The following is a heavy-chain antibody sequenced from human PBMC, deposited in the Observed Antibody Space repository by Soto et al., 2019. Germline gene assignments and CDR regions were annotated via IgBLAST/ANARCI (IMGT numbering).Heavy chain of an antibody. CDR1: GGSISSGGYS. J-gene: IGHJ4*02. D-gene: IGHD4-17*01. Sequence: SETLSLTCAVSGGSISSGGYSWSWIRQPPGKGLEWIGYIYHSGSTYYNPSLKSRVTISVDRSKNQFSLKLSSVTAADTAVYYCARVGDYGDFDYWGQGTLXTVSS. V-gene: IGHV4-30-2*01. CDR2: IYHSGST. CDR3: ARVGDYGDFDY.